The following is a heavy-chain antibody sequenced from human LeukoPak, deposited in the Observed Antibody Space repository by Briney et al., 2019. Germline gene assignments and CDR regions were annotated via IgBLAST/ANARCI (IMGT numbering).Heavy chain of an antibody. Sequence: SETLSLTCTVSGRSISSYYWSWVRQPPGKGREWIGYIYYSVTTNYNPSLKSRVTISVDTSKNQFSLKLSSVTAADTAVYYCASTAGRYCSSTSCPNFNWFDPWGQGTLVTVSS. V-gene: IGHV4-59*01. CDR1: GRSISSYY. CDR2: IYYSVTT. D-gene: IGHD2-2*01. CDR3: ASTAGRYCSSTSCPNFNWFDP. J-gene: IGHJ5*02.